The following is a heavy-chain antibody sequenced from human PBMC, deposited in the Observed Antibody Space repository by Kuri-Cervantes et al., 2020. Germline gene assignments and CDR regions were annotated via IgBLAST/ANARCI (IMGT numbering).Heavy chain of an antibody. D-gene: IGHD6-13*01. J-gene: IGHJ4*02. V-gene: IGHV1-18*01. CDR1: GYTFTSFG. CDR2: ISAYNGNT. Sequence: ASVKVSCKASGYTFTSFGISWVRQAPGQGLEWMGWISAYNGNTNYAQKLQGRVTMTRDTSISIAYMELSRLRSDDTAVYYCARGYSSSWYEGLWFVYWGQGTLVTVSS. CDR3: ARGYSSSWYEGLWFVY.